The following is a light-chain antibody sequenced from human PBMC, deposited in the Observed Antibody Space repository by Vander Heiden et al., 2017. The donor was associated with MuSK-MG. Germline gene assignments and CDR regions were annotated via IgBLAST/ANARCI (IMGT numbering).Light chain of an antibody. Sequence: QSVLTQPPSVSGAPGQRVPISCAGSSCNIGSGYDVHWYQQHPGAAPKLLIYGNTIRPSGVPDRFSGSKSGTSASLAITGLQAEDEADYYCQSYDSSLSGSLFGGGTKLTVL. CDR3: QSYDSSLSGSL. V-gene: IGLV1-40*01. CDR1: SCNIGSGYD. CDR2: GNT. J-gene: IGLJ2*01.